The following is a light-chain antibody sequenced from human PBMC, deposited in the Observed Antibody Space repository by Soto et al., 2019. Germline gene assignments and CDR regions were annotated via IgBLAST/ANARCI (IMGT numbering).Light chain of an antibody. Sequence: QSALTQPPSASGSPGQSVTISCTGTSSDVGGYNYVSWYQQHPGKAPKLMIYDVSKRPSGVPDRLSGSKSGNTASLTVSGLQADDEADYYCSSYAGTHVVFGTGTKVTVL. J-gene: IGLJ1*01. CDR2: DVS. V-gene: IGLV2-8*01. CDR3: SSYAGTHVV. CDR1: SSDVGGYNY.